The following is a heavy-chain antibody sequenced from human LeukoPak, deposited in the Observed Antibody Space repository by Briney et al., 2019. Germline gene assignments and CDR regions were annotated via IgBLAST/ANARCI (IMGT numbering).Heavy chain of an antibody. CDR3: ASTERCSTTCPLDY. D-gene: IGHD2-2*01. CDR2: INHSGST. J-gene: IGHJ4*02. Sequence: SETLSLTCAVYGESFSGYYWSWIRQPPGKGLEWIGEINHSGSTNYNPSLKSRVTLSLDTSKNQLSLKLSSVTAADTAVYYCASTERCSTTCPLDYWGQGTLVTVSS. V-gene: IGHV4-34*01. CDR1: GESFSGYY.